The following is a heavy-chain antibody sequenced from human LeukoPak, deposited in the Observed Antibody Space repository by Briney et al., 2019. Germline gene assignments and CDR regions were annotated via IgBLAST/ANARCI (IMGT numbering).Heavy chain of an antibody. Sequence: GVCLRLSCAPSGFTLSSFSMNCVRQAPGRGRGWVSYIRRSRRTRYYADSVKGRFTISRANAKNSLYMQMNSLRAEDTAVYYCARAGSGTDYWGQGTLVTVSS. CDR3: ARAGSGTDY. V-gene: IGHV3-48*01. D-gene: IGHD1-26*01. J-gene: IGHJ4*02. CDR2: IRRSRRTR. CDR1: GFTLSSFS.